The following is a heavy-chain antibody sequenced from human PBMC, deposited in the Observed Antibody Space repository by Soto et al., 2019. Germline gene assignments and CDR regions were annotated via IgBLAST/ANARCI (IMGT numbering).Heavy chain of an antibody. CDR3: THGSGFS. D-gene: IGHD3-3*01. J-gene: IGHJ5*02. CDR1: GFSRTTRGVG. V-gene: IGHV2-5*02. CDR2: IYWDDDK. Sequence: QITLKEAGRTLVQPTQPLTLTCSFSGFSRTTRGVGVGWIRQPPGKALEWLALIYWDDDKRYSPSLKSRLTITKDTSKNQVVLTMSKVDPVDTGTYYCTHGSGFSWGQGTLVTVSS.